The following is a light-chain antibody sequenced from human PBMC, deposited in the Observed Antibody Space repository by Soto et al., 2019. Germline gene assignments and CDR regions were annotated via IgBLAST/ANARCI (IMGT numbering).Light chain of an antibody. CDR2: GAY. CDR3: QQYDTSPWT. Sequence: EIVLTQYPGTLSLSPGERVTLSCRASQSVSSNHLAWYQQKPGQAPRLLIYGAYRRATGIPDRFSGSGSGTDFTLTISRLEPEDFAVYYCQQYDTSPWTFGQGTKVAIK. V-gene: IGKV3-20*01. CDR1: QSVSSNH. J-gene: IGKJ1*01.